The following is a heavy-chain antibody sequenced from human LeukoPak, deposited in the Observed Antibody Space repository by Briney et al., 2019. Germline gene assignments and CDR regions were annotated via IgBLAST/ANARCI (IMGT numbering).Heavy chain of an antibody. CDR2: ISSSSSYI. CDR3: ARTLGGYSYGYVGYYFDY. Sequence: GGSLRLSCAASGFTFSSYSMNWVRQAPGKGLEWVSSISSSSSYICYADSVKGRFTISRDNAKNSLYLQMNSLRAEDTAVYYCARTLGGYSYGYVGYYFDYWGQGTLVTVSS. J-gene: IGHJ4*02. V-gene: IGHV3-21*01. CDR1: GFTFSSYS. D-gene: IGHD5-18*01.